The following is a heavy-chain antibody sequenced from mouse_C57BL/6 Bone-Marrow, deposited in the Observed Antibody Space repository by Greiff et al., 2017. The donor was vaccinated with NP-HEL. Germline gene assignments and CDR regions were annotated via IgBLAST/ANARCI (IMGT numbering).Heavy chain of an antibody. CDR2: IYPRDGST. Sequence: QVQLKESGPELVKPGASVKLSCKASGYTFTSYDINWVKQRPGQGLEWIGWIYPRDGSTKYNEKFKGKATLTVDTSSSTAYMELHSLTSEDSAVYFCARELGYYYGSSYSYWGQGTLVTVSA. J-gene: IGHJ3*01. V-gene: IGHV1-85*01. D-gene: IGHD1-1*01. CDR3: ARELGYYYGSSYSY. CDR1: GYTFTSYD.